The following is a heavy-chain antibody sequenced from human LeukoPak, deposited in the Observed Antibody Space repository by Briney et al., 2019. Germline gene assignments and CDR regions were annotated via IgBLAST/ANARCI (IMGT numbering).Heavy chain of an antibody. CDR3: ARGRWGWDTSSDWDF. V-gene: IGHV4-34*01. D-gene: IGHD3/OR15-3a*01. J-gene: IGHJ4*02. Sequence: PSEALSLTCAVYGGTFSGYCWSWIRQAPGKGLEWIGEINLTGATNYKSSLKDRVTISTDTSKNQFSLKLTSVTAADTAVYYCARGRWGWDTSSDWDFWGQGILVTVSS. CDR2: INLTGAT. CDR1: GGTFSGYC.